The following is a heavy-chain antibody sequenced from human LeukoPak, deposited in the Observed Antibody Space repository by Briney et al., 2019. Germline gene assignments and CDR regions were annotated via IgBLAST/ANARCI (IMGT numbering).Heavy chain of an antibody. D-gene: IGHD6-19*01. CDR3: ARVSVAGYYYYYYMDV. Sequence: GGSLRLSCAASGFTFDDYGMSWVRQAPGKGLERVSGINWNGGSTGYADSVKGRFTISRDNAKNSLYLQMNSLRAEDTALYYCARVSVAGYYYYYYMDVWGKGTTVTVSS. J-gene: IGHJ6*03. V-gene: IGHV3-20*04. CDR1: GFTFDDYG. CDR2: INWNGGST.